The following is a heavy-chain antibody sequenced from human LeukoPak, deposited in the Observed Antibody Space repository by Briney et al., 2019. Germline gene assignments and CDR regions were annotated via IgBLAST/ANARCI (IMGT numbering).Heavy chain of an antibody. CDR2: IYYSGST. D-gene: IGHD1-26*01. Sequence: SQTLSLTCTVSGGSISSGSYYWSWIRQPPGKGLEWIGYIYYSGSTNYNPSLKSRVTISVNTSKNQFSLKLSSVTAADTAVYYCASSIVGATPFDYWGQGTLVTVSS. J-gene: IGHJ4*02. CDR1: GGSISSGSYY. CDR3: ASSIVGATPFDY. V-gene: IGHV4-61*01.